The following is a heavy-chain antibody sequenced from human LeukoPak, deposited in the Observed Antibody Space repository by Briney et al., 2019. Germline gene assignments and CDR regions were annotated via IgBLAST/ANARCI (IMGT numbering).Heavy chain of an antibody. V-gene: IGHV3-23*01. D-gene: IGHD2-8*01. CDR2: ISGSDGST. J-gene: IGHJ4*02. CDR1: GFTFSSYS. Sequence: PGGSLRLSCAASGFTFSSYSMSWVRQAPGKGLEWVSAISGSDGSTYYADSVKGRFTISRDNSKNTLYLQMSSLRAEDTAVYYCAKDLSPGVYWGQGTPVTVSS. CDR3: AKDLSPGVY.